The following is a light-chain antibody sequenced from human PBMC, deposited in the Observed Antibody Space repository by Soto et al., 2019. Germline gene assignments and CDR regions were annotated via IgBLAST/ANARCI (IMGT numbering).Light chain of an antibody. CDR2: WAS. Sequence: DIVMTQSPDSVAVSLGERATINCRSSQSVLFSPNNKNYLAWYQQKPGQSPRLLFYWASTRESGVPDRFSGSGSGTDFTLTISRLLAEDVAVYYCQQYYNTPYTFGLGTKLEIK. J-gene: IGKJ2*01. V-gene: IGKV4-1*01. CDR3: QQYYNTPYT. CDR1: QSVLFSPNNKNY.